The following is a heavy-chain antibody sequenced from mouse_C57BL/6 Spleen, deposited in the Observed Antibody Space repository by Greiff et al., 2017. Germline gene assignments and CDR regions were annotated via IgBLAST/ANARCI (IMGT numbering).Heavy chain of an antibody. D-gene: IGHD1-1*01. V-gene: IGHV5-6*01. CDR3: ARSRDTVVRNYFDY. CDR2: ISSGGSYT. CDR1: GFTFSSYG. Sequence: EVKLMESGGDLVKPGGSLKLSCAASGFTFSSYGMSWVRQTPDKRLEWVATISSGGSYTYYPDSVKGRFTISRDNANTTLYLQMSSLKSEDTAMYYCARSRDTVVRNYFDYWGQGTTLTVSS. J-gene: IGHJ2*01.